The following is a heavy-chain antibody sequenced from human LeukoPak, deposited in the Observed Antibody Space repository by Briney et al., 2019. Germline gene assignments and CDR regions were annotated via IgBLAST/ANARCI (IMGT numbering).Heavy chain of an antibody. CDR1: GGSISSSTYF. CDR2: IYYYSGST. J-gene: IGHJ5*02. CDR3: ARGRVGATESWFDP. D-gene: IGHD1-26*01. V-gene: IGHV4-39*07. Sequence: PSETLSLTCTVSGGSISSSTYFWGWIRQPPGKGLEWIGSIYYYSGSTYYNPSLKSRVTISVDTSKNQFSLKLSSVTAADTAVYYCARGRVGATESWFDPWGQGTLVTVSS.